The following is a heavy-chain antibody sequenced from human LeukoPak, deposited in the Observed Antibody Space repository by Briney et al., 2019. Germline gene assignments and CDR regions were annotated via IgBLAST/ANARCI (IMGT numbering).Heavy chain of an antibody. CDR3: ARDDGGDFNDAFDV. D-gene: IGHD2-21*02. V-gene: IGHV3-11*04. Sequence: PGGSLRLSCAASGFTFSDYNMRWIRQAPGKGLEWVSSISRSGSTKYYADSVKGRFTISRENSKNTLYLQMNSLRAEDTAVYYCARDDGGDFNDAFDVWGQGTMVAVSS. CDR1: GFTFSDYN. CDR2: ISRSGSTK. J-gene: IGHJ3*01.